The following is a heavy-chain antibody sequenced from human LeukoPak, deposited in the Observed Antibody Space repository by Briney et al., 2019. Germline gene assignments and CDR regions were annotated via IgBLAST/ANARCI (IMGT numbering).Heavy chain of an antibody. D-gene: IGHD3-3*01. CDR2: ISGSGGST. CDR3: TTIPYTIFGVVIISNAFDI. CDR1: GFTFSSYA. V-gene: IGHV3-23*01. J-gene: IGHJ3*02. Sequence: GGSLRLSCAASGFTFSSYAMSWVRQAPGKGLEWVSAISGSGGSTYYADSVKGRFTISRDNSKNTLYLQMNSLRAEDTAVYYCTTIPYTIFGVVIISNAFDIWGQGTMVTVSS.